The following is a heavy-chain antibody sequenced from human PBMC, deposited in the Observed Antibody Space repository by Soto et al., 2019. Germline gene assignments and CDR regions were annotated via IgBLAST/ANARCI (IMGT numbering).Heavy chain of an antibody. CDR2: ISSSSSYI. CDR3: ARGDRLRFLDQLGA. J-gene: IGHJ5*02. CDR1: GFTFSSYS. V-gene: IGHV3-21*01. D-gene: IGHD3-3*01. Sequence: KPVGSLRLSCAASGFTFSSYSMNWVRQAPGKGLEWVSSISSSSSYIYYADSVKGRFTISRDNAKNSLYLQMNSLRAEDTAVYYCARGDRLRFLDQLGAWGQGTLVTVSS.